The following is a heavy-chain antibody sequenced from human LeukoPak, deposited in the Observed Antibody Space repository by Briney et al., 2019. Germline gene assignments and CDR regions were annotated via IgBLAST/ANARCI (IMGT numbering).Heavy chain of an antibody. J-gene: IGHJ3*02. CDR2: INPNSGGT. D-gene: IGHD3-16*01. Sequence: ASVRVSCTASGYTFTGYYMHWVRQAPGQGLEWMGCINPNSGGTNYAQTFQGRVTMTRDTSISTAYMELSRLRSDDTAVYYCAREGGDAFDIWGQGTMVTVSS. V-gene: IGHV1-2*02. CDR1: GYTFTGYY. CDR3: AREGGDAFDI.